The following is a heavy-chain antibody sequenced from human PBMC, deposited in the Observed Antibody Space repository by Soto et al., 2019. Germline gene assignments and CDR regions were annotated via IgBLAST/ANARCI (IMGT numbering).Heavy chain of an antibody. V-gene: IGHV3-73*02. J-gene: IGHJ4*02. CDR2: TRSKAQSYAT. D-gene: IGHD4-4*01. CDR1: GFSFSDSA. CDR3: TRHTVDY. Sequence: EVQLVESGGGLVQPGGSLKLSCAASGFSFSDSAIHWVRQASGKGLEWVGRTRSKAQSYATAFAASVKGRFTISRDDSKNTVYLQMNSLKTEDTVVYYCTRHTVDYWGQGTLVTVSS.